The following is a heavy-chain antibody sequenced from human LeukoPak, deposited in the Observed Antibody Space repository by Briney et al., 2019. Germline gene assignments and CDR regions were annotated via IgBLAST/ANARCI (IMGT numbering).Heavy chain of an antibody. J-gene: IGHJ4*02. Sequence: SETLSLTCAVSGGSISSGGYSWSWIRQPPGKGPEWIGYIYHSGSTYYNPSLKSRVTISVDTSKNQFSLKLSSVTAADTAVYYCARGKQWLVQGIDYWGQGTLVTVSS. CDR3: ARGKQWLVQGIDY. D-gene: IGHD6-19*01. CDR1: GGSISSGGYS. V-gene: IGHV4-30-2*01. CDR2: IYHSGST.